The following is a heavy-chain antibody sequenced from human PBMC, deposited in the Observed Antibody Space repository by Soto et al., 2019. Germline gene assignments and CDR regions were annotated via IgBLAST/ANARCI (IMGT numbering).Heavy chain of an antibody. J-gene: IGHJ5*02. Sequence: QVHLVQSGVEVKTPGASVKVSCQASGYTFFTYDISWVRQAPGQGLEWMGWISTYSGDTKYAQKFQGRVTMTTDTSTTTAYPELSSLRSDDTAVYYCARHHGPTTSENGFDPWGQGTLVTVSS. CDR2: ISTYSGDT. D-gene: IGHD5-12*01. V-gene: IGHV1-18*01. CDR1: GYTFFTYD. CDR3: ARHHGPTTSENGFDP.